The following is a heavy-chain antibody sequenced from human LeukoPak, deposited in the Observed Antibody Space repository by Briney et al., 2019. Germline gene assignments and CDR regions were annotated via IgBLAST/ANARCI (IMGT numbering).Heavy chain of an antibody. J-gene: IGHJ4*02. CDR3: ARDGGWDCSGSSCYALVFDY. CDR1: GFTFSSYA. CDR2: ISSSGSTI. D-gene: IGHD2-2*01. Sequence: GGSLRLSCAASGFTFSSYAMNWVRQAPGKGLEWVSYISSSGSTIYYADSVKGRLTISRDNAKNSLYLQMNSLRVEDTAVYYCARDGGWDCSGSSCYALVFDYWGQGTLVTVSS. V-gene: IGHV3-48*03.